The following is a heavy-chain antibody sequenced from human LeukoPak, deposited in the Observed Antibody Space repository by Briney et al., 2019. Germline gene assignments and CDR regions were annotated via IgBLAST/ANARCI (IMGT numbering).Heavy chain of an antibody. J-gene: IGHJ4*02. CDR1: GFTFSSYS. CDR3: AKGPRVVPAATDY. Sequence: PGGSLRLSCAASGFTFSSYSMNWVRQAPGKGLEWVSSISSSSSYIYYADSVKGRFTISRDNAKNSLYLQMNSLRAEDTAVYYCAKGPRVVPAATDYWGQGTLVTVSS. D-gene: IGHD2-2*01. CDR2: ISSSSSYI. V-gene: IGHV3-21*04.